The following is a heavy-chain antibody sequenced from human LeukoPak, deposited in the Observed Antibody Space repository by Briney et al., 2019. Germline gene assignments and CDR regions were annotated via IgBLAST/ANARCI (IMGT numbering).Heavy chain of an antibody. Sequence: GGSLRLSCAASGFTFSDYYMSWSRQAPGKGLEWLSYISTSSTTIHYADSVKGRFTIARDNAKKSLYLQMNSLRAEDTAVYYCVRVLLYHGSLAFDIWGQGTMVTVSS. CDR3: VRVLLYHGSLAFDI. V-gene: IGHV3-11*01. J-gene: IGHJ3*02. CDR2: ISTSSTTI. CDR1: GFTFSDYY. D-gene: IGHD3-3*01.